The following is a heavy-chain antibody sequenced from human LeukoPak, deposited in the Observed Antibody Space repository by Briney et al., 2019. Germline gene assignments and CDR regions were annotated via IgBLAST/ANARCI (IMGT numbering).Heavy chain of an antibody. Sequence: GGSLRLSCAVSGFSVSSFGMRWVRQAPGKGLEWISAISLNGETTWYADSVKGRFTISRDNSKNTLYLQLTSLRAEDTAVYYCAQGFSSGWYPYWGQGSLVSVSS. CDR3: AQGFSSGWYPY. D-gene: IGHD6-19*01. CDR1: GFSVSSFG. CDR2: ISLNGETT. J-gene: IGHJ4*02. V-gene: IGHV3-23*01.